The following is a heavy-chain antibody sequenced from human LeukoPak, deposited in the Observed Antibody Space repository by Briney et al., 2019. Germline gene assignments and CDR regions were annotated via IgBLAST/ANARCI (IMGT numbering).Heavy chain of an antibody. V-gene: IGHV4-59*01. Sequence: SETLSLTCTVSGGSISSYYWNWIRQPPGKGLEWIGYIYYTGNNNYNPSLKSRVTISVDTSKNQFSLKLSSVTAADTAVYYCARDRGSPHEGSSSWFDPWGQGTLVTVSS. J-gene: IGHJ5*02. CDR2: IYYTGNN. D-gene: IGHD6-13*01. CDR3: ARDRGSPHEGSSSWFDP. CDR1: GGSISSYY.